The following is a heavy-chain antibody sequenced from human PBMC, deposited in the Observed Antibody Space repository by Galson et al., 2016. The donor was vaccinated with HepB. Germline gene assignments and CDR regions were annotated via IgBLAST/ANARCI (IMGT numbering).Heavy chain of an antibody. V-gene: IGHV3-21*01. D-gene: IGHD3-10*01. CDR3: ARAAGHGHYGSGSRFDY. CDR2: ISTSSSYI. CDR1: GFTFKSYS. Sequence: SLRLSCAASGFTFKSYSMNWVRQAPGKGLEWVSYISTSSSYIFYADSVKGRLTISRDNAKNSLQLQMNSLRAEDTAVYYCARAAGHGHYGSGSRFDYWGQGTLVTVSS. J-gene: IGHJ4*02.